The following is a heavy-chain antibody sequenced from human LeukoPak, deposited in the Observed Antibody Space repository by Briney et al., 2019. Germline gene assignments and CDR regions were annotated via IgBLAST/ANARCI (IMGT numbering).Heavy chain of an antibody. CDR3: ASSIAVAAFDI. CDR1: GFTFSSYS. J-gene: IGHJ3*02. CDR2: ISSSSSYI. D-gene: IGHD6-19*01. V-gene: IGHV3-21*01. Sequence: GGSLRLSCAASGFTFSSYSMNWVRQAPGKGLEWVSSISSSSSYIYYADSVKGRFTISRDNAKNSLYLQMNSLRAEDTAVYYCASSIAVAAFDIWGQGTMVTVSS.